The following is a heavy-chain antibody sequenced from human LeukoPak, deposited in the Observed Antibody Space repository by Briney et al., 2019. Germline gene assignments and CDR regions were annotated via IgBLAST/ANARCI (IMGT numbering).Heavy chain of an antibody. CDR2: INPSGGST. CDR3: ARLCSIRWCLHDWFDP. V-gene: IGHV1-46*01. CDR1: GYIFTTYG. D-gene: IGHD2-21*01. Sequence: GASVKVSCKSSGYIFTTYGITWVRQAPGQGLEWMGIINPSGGSTSYAQKFQGRVTMTRDMSTSTVYMELSSLRSDDTAVYYCARLCSIRWCLHDWFDPWGQGTLVTVSS. J-gene: IGHJ5*02.